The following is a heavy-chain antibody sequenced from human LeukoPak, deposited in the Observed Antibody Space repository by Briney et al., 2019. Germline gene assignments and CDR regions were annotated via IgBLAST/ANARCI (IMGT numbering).Heavy chain of an antibody. J-gene: IGHJ4*02. V-gene: IGHV4-59*01. CDR3: ARADSGWYGLFDY. CDR2: IYYSGNT. D-gene: IGHD6-19*01. Sequence: PSETLSLTCTVSGGSISSYYWSWIRQPPGKGLEWIGYIYYSGNTNYNPSLKSRVTISVDTSKNQFSLKLSSVTAADTAVYYCARADSGWYGLFDYWGQGTLVIVSS. CDR1: GGSISSYY.